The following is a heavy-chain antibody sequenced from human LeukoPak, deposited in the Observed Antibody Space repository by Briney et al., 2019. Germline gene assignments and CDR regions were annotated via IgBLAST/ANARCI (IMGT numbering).Heavy chain of an antibody. J-gene: IGHJ4*02. D-gene: IGHD2-15*01. CDR3: ARGVVVVVAAIAANTTHFDY. Sequence: PGGSLRLSCAASGFTFSSYGMHWVRQAPGKGLEWVAVIWYDGSNKYYADSVKGRFTISRDNSKNTLYLQMNSLRAEDTAVYYCARGVVVVVAAIAANTTHFDYWGQGTLVTVSS. CDR2: IWYDGSNK. V-gene: IGHV3-33*01. CDR1: GFTFSSYG.